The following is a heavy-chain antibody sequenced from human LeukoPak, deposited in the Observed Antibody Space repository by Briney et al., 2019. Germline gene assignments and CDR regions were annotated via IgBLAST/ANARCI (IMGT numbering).Heavy chain of an antibody. CDR2: IYHTGST. CDR3: ARDKDDYVWGAYRW. CDR1: GYSISSGYY. D-gene: IGHD3-16*01. J-gene: IGHJ4*02. V-gene: IGHV4-38-2*01. Sequence: PSETLSLTCAVSGYSISSGYYWGWVRQAPGKGLEWIGSIYHTGSTDYNPSLKSRLTISVDMSKNQFSLNLRSVTAAETAVYYCARDKDDYVWGAYRWWGQGMLVTVSS.